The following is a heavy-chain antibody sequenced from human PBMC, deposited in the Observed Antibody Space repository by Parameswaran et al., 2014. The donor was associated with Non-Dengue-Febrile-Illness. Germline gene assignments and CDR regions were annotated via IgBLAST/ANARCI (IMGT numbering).Heavy chain of an antibody. V-gene: IGHV1-2*04. D-gene: IGHD3-3*01. CDR3: ARGPKRGIFGVVRISYYFDY. J-gene: IGHJ4*02. CDR2: INPNSGGT. Sequence: WVRQAPGQGLEWMGWINPNSGGTNYAQKFQGWVTMTRDTSISTAYMEPSRLRSDDTAVYYCARGPKRGIFGVVRISYYFDYWGQGTLVTVSS.